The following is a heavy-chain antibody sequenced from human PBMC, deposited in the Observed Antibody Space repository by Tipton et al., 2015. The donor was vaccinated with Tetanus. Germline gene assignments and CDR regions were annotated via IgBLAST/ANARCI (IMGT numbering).Heavy chain of an antibody. J-gene: IGHJ4*02. D-gene: IGHD3-22*01. CDR3: ARHYYDSSGYAHDY. Sequence: GLVKPSETLSLTCTVSGGSISSYYWSWIRQPPGKGLEWIGYIYYSGSTNYNPSLKSRVTISVDTSKNQFSLKLSSVTAADTAVYYCARHYYDSSGYAHDYWGQGTLVTVSS. CDR2: IYYSGST. V-gene: IGHV4-59*01. CDR1: GGSISSYY.